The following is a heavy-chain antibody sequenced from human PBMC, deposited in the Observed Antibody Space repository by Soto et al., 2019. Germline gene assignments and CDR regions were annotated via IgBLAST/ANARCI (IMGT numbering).Heavy chain of an antibody. J-gene: IGHJ4*02. V-gene: IGHV3-30*18. CDR1: GFTLSNIG. Sequence: QVQLVESGGGVVKPGTSLRLACAASGFTLSNIGMQWVRQAPGKGLEWVAVISAGGNTKYYADSVKGRFTISRDNSKNTLFLQMNSLRTEDTAVYYCAKESGGERYAAYFDLWGQGTLFTVSA. CDR3: AKESGGERYAAYFDL. CDR2: ISAGGNTK. D-gene: IGHD2-21*01.